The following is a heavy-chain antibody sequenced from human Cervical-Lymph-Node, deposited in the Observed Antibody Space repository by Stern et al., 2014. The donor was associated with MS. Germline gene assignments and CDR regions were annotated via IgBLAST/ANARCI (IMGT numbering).Heavy chain of an antibody. D-gene: IGHD3-16*01. J-gene: IGHJ4*02. CDR1: GYTFSSFA. CDR2: ITVYNGNT. Sequence: VQLVQSGAEVKKPGASVNVSCKASGYTFSSFAITWVRQAPGQGLEWMGTITVYNGNTNYAQRVQDRVTMTTDTSTNTAYMEVRTRRSADPAVYSGARGWGDPRHWGQGTLVTVSS. V-gene: IGHV1-18*01. CDR3: ARGWGDPRH.